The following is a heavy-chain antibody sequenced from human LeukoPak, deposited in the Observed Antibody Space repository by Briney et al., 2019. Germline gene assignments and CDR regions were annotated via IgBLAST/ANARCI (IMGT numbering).Heavy chain of an antibody. D-gene: IGHD6-13*01. CDR3: ASGVMDSSSWPIDY. J-gene: IGHJ4*02. CDR1: GFTFTNHP. CDR2: ISPSGDRT. Sequence: PGGSLRLSCAASGFTFTNHPMHWVRQASGKRLQYVSAISPSGDRTWYTDSVKGRFTISRDNSKNTMYLQMGSLRAEDMAVYYCASGVMDSSSWPIDYWGQGTLVTVSS. V-gene: IGHV3-64*02.